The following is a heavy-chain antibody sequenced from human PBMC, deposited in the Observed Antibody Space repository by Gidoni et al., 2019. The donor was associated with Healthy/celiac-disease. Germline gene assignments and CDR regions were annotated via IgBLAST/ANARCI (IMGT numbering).Heavy chain of an antibody. CDR2: ISSSSSYI. CDR3: ARGPYSSGFYFDY. CDR1: GFTFSSYS. J-gene: IGHJ4*02. Sequence: EVQLVESGGGLVKPGGSLRLSCAASGFTFSSYSMNGVRQAPGKGLEWVSSISSSSSYIYYADSVKGRFTISRDNAKNSLYLQMNSLRAEDTAVYYCARGPYSSGFYFDYWGQGTLVTVSS. D-gene: IGHD6-19*01. V-gene: IGHV3-21*01.